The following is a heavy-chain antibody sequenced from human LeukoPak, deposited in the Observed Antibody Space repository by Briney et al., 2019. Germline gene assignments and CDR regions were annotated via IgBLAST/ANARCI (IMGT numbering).Heavy chain of an antibody. CDR1: GFTFRSYE. V-gene: IGHV3-48*03. Sequence: PGGSLRLSCAASGFTFRSYEMNWVRQAPGKGLEWVSYISSSGSTIYYADSVKGRFTISRDNAKNSLYLQMNSLRAEDTAVYYCARGAGRYFDWFDPWGQGTLVTVSS. CDR3: ARGAGRYFDWFDP. J-gene: IGHJ5*02. CDR2: ISSSGSTI. D-gene: IGHD3-9*01.